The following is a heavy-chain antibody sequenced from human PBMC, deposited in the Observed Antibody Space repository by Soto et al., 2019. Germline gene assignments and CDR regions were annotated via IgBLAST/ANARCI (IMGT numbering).Heavy chain of an antibody. Sequence: ASVKVSCKASGYTFTGYYMHWVRQAPGQGLEWMGWINPNSGGTNYAQKFQGRVTMTRDTSISTAYMELSRLRSDDTAVCYCARGGGDCSGCGCYSHYYYGMEVWGQGTTVTVSS. V-gene: IGHV1-2*02. CDR3: ARGGGDCSGCGCYSHYYYGMEV. J-gene: IGHJ6*02. CDR2: INPNSGGT. D-gene: IGHD2-15*01. CDR1: GYTFTGYY.